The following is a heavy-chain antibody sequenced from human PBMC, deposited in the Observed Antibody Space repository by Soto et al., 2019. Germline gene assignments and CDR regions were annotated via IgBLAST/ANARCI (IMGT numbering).Heavy chain of an antibody. J-gene: IGHJ5*02. V-gene: IGHV4-34*01. Sequence: LSLTCAVYGESFSGYHWTWIRQSPGQGLEWIGEINLGGNTNYNPSLKSRVTISVDTSKNQFSLKLTSVTAADTAVYYCARVLVTYGGIMVPYNWFDTWGQGNLVTVSS. CDR2: INLGGNT. CDR1: GESFSGYH. D-gene: IGHD3-16*01. CDR3: ARVLVTYGGIMVPYNWFDT.